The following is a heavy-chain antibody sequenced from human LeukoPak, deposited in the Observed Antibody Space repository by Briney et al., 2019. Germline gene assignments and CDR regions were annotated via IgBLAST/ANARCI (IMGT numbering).Heavy chain of an antibody. D-gene: IGHD5-18*01. V-gene: IGHV3-21*05. J-gene: IGHJ4*02. CDR3: ARDDSAMFPDC. Sequence: GGSLRLSCAASGFTFSSYSMNWVRQAPGRGLEWVSYISRTSDYTNYADSVKGRFTISRDNAKNSLYLQMNSLRVEDTAVYYCARDDSAMFPDCWGRGTLVTVSS. CDR2: ISRTSDYT. CDR1: GFTFSSYS.